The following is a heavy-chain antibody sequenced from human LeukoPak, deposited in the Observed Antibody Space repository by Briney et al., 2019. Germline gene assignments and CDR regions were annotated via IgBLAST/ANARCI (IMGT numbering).Heavy chain of an antibody. CDR1: GYSISSGYY. V-gene: IGHV4-38-2*01. CDR3: ARGPYLWFGELLY. Sequence: MTSETLSLTCAVSGYSISSGYYWGWIRQPPGKGLEWIGSIYHSGSTYYNPSLRCRVTISVDTSKNQFSLKLSSVTAADTAVYYCARGPYLWFGELLYWGQGTLVTVSS. CDR2: IYHSGST. J-gene: IGHJ4*02. D-gene: IGHD3-10*01.